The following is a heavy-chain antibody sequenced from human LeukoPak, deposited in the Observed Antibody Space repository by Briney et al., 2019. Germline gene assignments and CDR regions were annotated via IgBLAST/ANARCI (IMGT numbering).Heavy chain of an antibody. D-gene: IGHD2-15*01. CDR2: ISSSSSYI. J-gene: IGHJ4*02. CDR3: AKSGLNRFDY. V-gene: IGHV3-21*04. Sequence: KSGGSLRLSCAASGFTFSSYSMNWVRQAPGKGLEWVSSISSSSSYIYYADSVKGRFTISRDSSKDTLYLQMNSLRAEDTAVYYCAKSGLNRFDYWGQGTLVTVSS. CDR1: GFTFSSYS.